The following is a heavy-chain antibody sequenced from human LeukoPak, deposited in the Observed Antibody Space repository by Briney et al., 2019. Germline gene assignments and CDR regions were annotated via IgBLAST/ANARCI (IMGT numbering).Heavy chain of an antibody. D-gene: IGHD3-10*01. CDR2: INTNGGST. J-gene: IGHJ4*02. CDR1: GFTFSSYG. CDR3: AKHLWRVRGVKDYFDY. Sequence: GGSLRLSCAASGFTFSSYGMSWVRQAPGKGLQWVSAINTNGGSTYYADSVKGRFTISRDNSKNTVYLQLNSLRAEDTAVYYCAKHLWRVRGVKDYFDYWGQGTLVTVSS. V-gene: IGHV3-23*01.